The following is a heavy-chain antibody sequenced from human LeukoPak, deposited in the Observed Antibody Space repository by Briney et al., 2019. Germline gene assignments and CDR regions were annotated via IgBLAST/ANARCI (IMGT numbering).Heavy chain of an antibody. J-gene: IGHJ4*02. CDR1: GITLSNYG. CDR2: ISGSGGST. V-gene: IGHV3-23*01. Sequence: GGSLRLSCGVSGITLSNYGMSWVRQAPGKGLEWVSAISGSGGSTYYADSVKGRFTISRDNSKNTLYLQMNSLRAEDTAVYYCAKPQSREYFDYWGQGTLVTVSS. D-gene: IGHD1-26*01. CDR3: AKPQSREYFDY.